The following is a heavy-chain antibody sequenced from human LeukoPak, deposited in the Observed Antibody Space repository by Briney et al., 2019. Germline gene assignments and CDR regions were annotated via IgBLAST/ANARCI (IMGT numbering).Heavy chain of an antibody. D-gene: IGHD6-19*01. Sequence: GASVKVSCKASGYTFTGYYMHWVRQAPGQGLEWMGWISAYNGNTNYAQKLQGRVTMTTDTSTSTAYMELRSLRSDDTAVYYCARDYNRYSSGYWGQGTLVTVSS. V-gene: IGHV1-18*04. CDR1: GYTFTGYY. J-gene: IGHJ4*02. CDR2: ISAYNGNT. CDR3: ARDYNRYSSGY.